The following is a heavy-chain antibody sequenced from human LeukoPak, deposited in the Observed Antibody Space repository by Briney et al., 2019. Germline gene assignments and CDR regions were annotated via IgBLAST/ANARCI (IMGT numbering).Heavy chain of an antibody. CDR2: ITGTHYTT. CDR3: TKGPNGDYVGAFDP. CDR1: GFTFSTFA. J-gene: IGHJ5*02. Sequence: GRSLRLSCAASGFTFSTFAMTWVRQAPGKGLEWVSSITGTHYTTYNTDSVKGRFTISRDNSKNTLYLQMNSLRADDTAVYYCTKGPNGDYVGAFDPWGQGTLVTVSS. V-gene: IGHV3-23*01. D-gene: IGHD4-17*01.